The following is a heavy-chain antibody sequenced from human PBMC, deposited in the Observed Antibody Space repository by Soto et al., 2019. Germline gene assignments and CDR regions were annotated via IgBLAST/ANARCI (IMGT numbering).Heavy chain of an antibody. V-gene: IGHV3-7*01. CDR3: GSDSGYGSGSSVSQYLDS. CDR1: GFAFGNYW. CDR2: IKRDAIEK. J-gene: IGHJ4*01. Sequence: PGGSLRLSCAASGFAFGNYWMSWVRQAPGKGLEWLATIKRDAIEKKYVDSVKGRFTMSRDNAKNSLYLQMDSLSAEDTAVYYCGSDSGYGSGSSVSQYLDSWGRGTLFTVSS. D-gene: IGHD3-10*01.